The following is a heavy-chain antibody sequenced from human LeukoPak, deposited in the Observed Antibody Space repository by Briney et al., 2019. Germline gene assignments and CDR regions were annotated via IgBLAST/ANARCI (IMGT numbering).Heavy chain of an antibody. V-gene: IGHV1-2*02. J-gene: IGHJ4*02. CDR1: GYNFAHN. CDR3: VVSIQAAAIPAFDS. D-gene: IGHD6-25*01. Sequence: ASVKVSCKASGYNFAHNIHWVRQAPGQGHEFMGWINPKNGGTKYQGRVTMTRDTSISTVYMELSSLGSDDTAVYYCVVSIQAAAIPAFDSWGQGTLVTVSS. CDR2: INPKNGGT.